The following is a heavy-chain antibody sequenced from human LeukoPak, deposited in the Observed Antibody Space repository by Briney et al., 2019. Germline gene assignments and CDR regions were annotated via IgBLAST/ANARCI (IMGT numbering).Heavy chain of an antibody. D-gene: IGHD2-2*01. CDR1: GGSFSGYY. CDR3: ARDGSPTTVRGCSSTSCYVGYDY. Sequence: SETLSLTCAVYGGSFSGYYWSWIRQPPGKGLELIGEINHSGSTNYNPSLKSRVTISVDTSKNKVSLNMSSVTSADTAVYFCARDGSPTTVRGCSSTSCYVGYDYWGQGTLVTVSS. J-gene: IGHJ4*02. V-gene: IGHV4-34*01. CDR2: INHSGST.